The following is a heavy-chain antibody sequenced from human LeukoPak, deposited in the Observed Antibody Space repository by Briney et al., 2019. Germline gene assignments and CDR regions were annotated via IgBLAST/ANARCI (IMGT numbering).Heavy chain of an antibody. Sequence: SETLCLTCAVPGGSFSDYSWTWIRQPPGKGLEWIGEINQSGGTNHNPSLMSRAIMSVDTSKNQISLKLNSVTAADTAVYYCARVGYSYSISDWSRTGLGAYPTKYYHYMDVWGKGTTVTVSS. CDR2: INQSGGT. J-gene: IGHJ6*03. CDR3: ARVGYSYSISDWSRTGLGAYPTKYYHYMDV. D-gene: IGHD5-18*01. V-gene: IGHV4-34*04. CDR1: GGSFSDYS.